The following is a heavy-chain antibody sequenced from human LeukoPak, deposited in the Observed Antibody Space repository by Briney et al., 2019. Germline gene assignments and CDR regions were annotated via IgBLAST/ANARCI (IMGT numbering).Heavy chain of an antibody. Sequence: SETLSLTCTVSGGSISSYYWSWIRQPPGKGLEWIGYIYYSGSTNYNPSLKSRVTISVDTSKNQFSLKLSSVTAADTAVYYCANGIVATGGDAFDIWGQGTMVTVSS. CDR3: ANGIVATGGDAFDI. D-gene: IGHD5-12*01. J-gene: IGHJ3*02. CDR2: IYYSGST. V-gene: IGHV4-59*08. CDR1: GGSISSYY.